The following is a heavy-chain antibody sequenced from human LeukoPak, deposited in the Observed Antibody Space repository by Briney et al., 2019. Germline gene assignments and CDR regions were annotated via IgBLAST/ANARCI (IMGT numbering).Heavy chain of an antibody. Sequence: SETLSLTCAVYGGSFSGYYWSWIRQPPGKGLEWIGEINHSGSTNYNPSLKSRVTISVDTSKNQFSLKLSSVTAADTAVYYYARGRGWNYDYWGQGTLVTVSS. CDR3: ARGRGWNYDY. D-gene: IGHD1-7*01. V-gene: IGHV4-34*01. CDR2: INHSGST. CDR1: GGSFSGYY. J-gene: IGHJ4*02.